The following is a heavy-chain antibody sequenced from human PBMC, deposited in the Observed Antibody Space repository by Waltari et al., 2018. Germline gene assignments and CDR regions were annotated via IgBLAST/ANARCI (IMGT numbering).Heavy chain of an antibody. J-gene: IGHJ4*02. CDR3: ASRIGGITPLTG. CDR2: INHVGDT. V-gene: IGHV4-34*01. Sequence: QLQLQQWGAGLLKPSETLALTCAVYGGSFNAYYWPWIRQAPGKGLEWIGEINHVGDTNYNPSLKSRVTILIDASKNQFSLKLSSMTAADTAIYYCASRIGGITPLTGWGQGTPVIVSS. CDR1: GGSFNAYY. D-gene: IGHD1-26*01.